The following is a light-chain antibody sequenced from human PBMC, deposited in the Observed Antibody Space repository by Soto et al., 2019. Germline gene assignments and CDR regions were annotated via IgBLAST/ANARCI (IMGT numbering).Light chain of an antibody. J-gene: IGKJ1*01. CDR1: QSVSSSN. CDR3: QQYGGSPRT. CDR2: GAS. Sequence: EIVLTQSPGTLSLSPGERVTFSCRASQSVSSSNLAWYQQKPGQPPRLLIYGASSRATGIPDRFSGSGSGTDFTLTISRLEPEDFAVYYCQQYGGSPRTFGQGTKVDIK. V-gene: IGKV3-20*01.